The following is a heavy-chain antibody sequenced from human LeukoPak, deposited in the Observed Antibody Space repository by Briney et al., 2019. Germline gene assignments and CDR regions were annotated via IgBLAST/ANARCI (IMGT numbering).Heavy chain of an antibody. D-gene: IGHD3-3*01. CDR1: GFIFSFYC. Sequence: PGGSLRLSCAASGFIFSFYCMHWVRQAPGKGPMWVSRICPDGTGISYADSVKARFTTSRDNAKNTVYLQMNSLRAEDTGVYYCAKDHYWSIDYWGRGTLVTVSS. V-gene: IGHV3-74*01. J-gene: IGHJ4*02. CDR3: AKDHYWSIDY. CDR2: ICPDGTGI.